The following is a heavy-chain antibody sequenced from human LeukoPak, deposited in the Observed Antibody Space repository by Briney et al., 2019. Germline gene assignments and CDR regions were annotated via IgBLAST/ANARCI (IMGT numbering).Heavy chain of an antibody. V-gene: IGHV3-48*03. J-gene: IGHJ4*02. CDR3: ARAEDGSITGFDY. CDR1: GFTFSSSE. CDR2: ISSSGSDI. D-gene: IGHD3-10*01. Sequence: GGTLRLACAASGFTFSSSEMNWVRQAPGKGLEWISYISSSGSDIYYADSVRGRFTISRDNAKNSLYLQLNSLRAEDTAVYYCARAEDGSITGFDYWGQGTLVTVSS.